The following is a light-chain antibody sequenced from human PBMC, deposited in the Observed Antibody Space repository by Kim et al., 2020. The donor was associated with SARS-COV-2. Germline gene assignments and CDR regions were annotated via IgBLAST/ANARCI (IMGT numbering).Light chain of an antibody. Sequence: VSPGRTANITCSGNKLGSRYVSWYQQRPGQSPVVVIYQDNTRPTGIPERFSGSNSGDTATLTISGTQAMDEADYYCQAWDSRTSYVFGSGTKVTVL. V-gene: IGLV3-1*01. CDR1: KLGSRY. J-gene: IGLJ1*01. CDR2: QDN. CDR3: QAWDSRTSYV.